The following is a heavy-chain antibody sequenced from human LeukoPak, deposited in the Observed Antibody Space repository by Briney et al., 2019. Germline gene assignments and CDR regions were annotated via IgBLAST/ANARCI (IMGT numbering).Heavy chain of an antibody. CDR3: ARAGEQWLVRAYYFDY. D-gene: IGHD6-19*01. V-gene: IGHV1-18*01. CDR2: ISAYNGNT. Sequence: ASVKVSCKASGYTFTSYGISWVRQAPGQGLEWMGWISAYNGNTNYAQKLQGRVTMTTDTSTSTAYMELRSLRPDDTAGYYCARAGEQWLVRAYYFDYWGQGTLVTVSS. CDR1: GYTFTSYG. J-gene: IGHJ4*02.